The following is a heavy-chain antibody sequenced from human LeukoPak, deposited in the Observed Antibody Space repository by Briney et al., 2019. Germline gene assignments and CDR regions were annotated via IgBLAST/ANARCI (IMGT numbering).Heavy chain of an antibody. CDR3: VREFADDAFDI. CDR1: GDSISNSNW. CDR2: TSPSGST. D-gene: IGHD2-21*01. J-gene: IGHJ3*02. Sequence: PSETLSLTCAVSGDSISNSNWWSWVRQSPGKDLEWIGETSPSGSTNYSPSLQSRVTISVDKSKNQLSLRLNFVTAADTAIYYCVREFADDAFDIWGQGTMVTVSS. V-gene: IGHV4-4*02.